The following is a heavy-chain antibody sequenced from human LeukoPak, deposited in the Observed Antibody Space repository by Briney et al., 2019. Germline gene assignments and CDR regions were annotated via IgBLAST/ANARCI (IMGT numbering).Heavy chain of an antibody. V-gene: IGHV3-7*01. J-gene: IGHJ4*02. CDR2: IKQDGSEK. CDR3: ARDSRGDTTMDQKFDY. CDR1: GFTFSSYW. D-gene: IGHD5-18*01. Sequence: PGGSLRLSCAASGFTFSSYWMTWVRQAPGKGLEWVVNIKQDGSEKYYVDSGKGRFTISRDNAKNSLYLQMNSLRAEDTAVYYRARDSRGDTTMDQKFDYWGQGTLVTVSS.